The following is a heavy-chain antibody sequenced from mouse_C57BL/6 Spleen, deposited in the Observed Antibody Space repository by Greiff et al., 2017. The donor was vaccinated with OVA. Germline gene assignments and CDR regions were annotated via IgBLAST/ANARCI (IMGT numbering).Heavy chain of an antibody. CDR1: GYTFTSYW. CDR3: ARDYGSSYRCAY. D-gene: IGHD1-1*01. V-gene: IGHV1-55*01. J-gene: IGHJ3*01. Sequence: QVQLQQPGAELVKPGASVKMSCKASGYTFTSYWITWVKQRPGQGLEWIGDIYPGSGSTNYNEKFKSKATLTVDTSSSTAYMQLSSLTSEDSAVYYCARDYGSSYRCAYWGQGTLVTVSA. CDR2: IYPGSGST.